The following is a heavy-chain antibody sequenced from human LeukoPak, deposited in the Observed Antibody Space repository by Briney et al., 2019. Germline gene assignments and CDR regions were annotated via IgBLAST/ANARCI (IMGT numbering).Heavy chain of an antibody. CDR2: ISSSGSTI. V-gene: IGHV3-11*01. CDR1: GFTFSDYY. J-gene: IGHJ4*02. Sequence: GGSLRLSCAASGFTFSDYYMSWIRQAPGKGLEWVSYISSSGSTIYYADSVKGRFTISRDNAKNSLYLQMNSLRAEDTAVYYCASPVNLGYCSSTSCFPRDYWGQGTLVTVSS. D-gene: IGHD2-2*01. CDR3: ASPVNLGYCSSTSCFPRDY.